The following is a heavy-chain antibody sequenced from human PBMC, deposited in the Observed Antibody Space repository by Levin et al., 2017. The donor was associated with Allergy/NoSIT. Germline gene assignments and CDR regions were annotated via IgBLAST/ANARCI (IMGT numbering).Heavy chain of an antibody. D-gene: IGHD3-3*01. CDR2: ISNDESNK. V-gene: IGHV3-30*18. J-gene: IGHJ4*01. CDR3: VKDRSRTIFFQFDY. Sequence: GESLKISCAASGFTFSGYGMHWVRQAPGKGLEWVALISNDESNKYYADSVKGRFTISRDSSKNALYLQMNSLTTEDTAVYFCVKDRSRTIFFQFDYWGHGILVTVSS. CDR1: GFTFSGYG.